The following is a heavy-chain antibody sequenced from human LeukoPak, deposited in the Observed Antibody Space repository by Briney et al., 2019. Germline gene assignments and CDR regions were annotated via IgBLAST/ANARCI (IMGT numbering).Heavy chain of an antibody. CDR1: GYTFTSYD. V-gene: IGHV1-18*01. D-gene: IGHD2-2*01. Sequence: ASVKVSCKASGYTFTSYDINWVRQATGQGLEWMGWISAYNGNTNYAQKLQGRVTMTTDTSTSTAYMELRSLRSDDTAVYYCARVVCGVGYCSSTSGYYFDYWGQGTLVTVSS. CDR2: ISAYNGNT. CDR3: ARVVCGVGYCSSTSGYYFDY. J-gene: IGHJ4*02.